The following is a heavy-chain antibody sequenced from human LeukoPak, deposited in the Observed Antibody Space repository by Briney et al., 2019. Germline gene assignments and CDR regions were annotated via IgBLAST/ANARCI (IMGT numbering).Heavy chain of an antibody. CDR2: IIPVLNIT. CDR3: ARDQGLTAPPPYGLDV. CDR1: GGTFSSYA. Sequence: SVKVSCKASGGTFSSYAISWVRQAPGQGLEWMGRIIPVLNITTYAQRFQGRVTITADTSTSTVYMELSSLRSEETAVYYCARDQGLTAPPPYGLDVWGQGTTVIVSS. D-gene: IGHD5-18*01. V-gene: IGHV1-69*04. J-gene: IGHJ6*02.